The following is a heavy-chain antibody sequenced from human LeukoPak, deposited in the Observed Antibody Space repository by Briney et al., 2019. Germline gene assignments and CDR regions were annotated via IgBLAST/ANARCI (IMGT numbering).Heavy chain of an antibody. D-gene: IGHD3-22*01. V-gene: IGHV1-69*05. CDR1: GGTFSSYA. J-gene: IGHJ3*02. CDR2: IIPIFGRA. CDR3: ARVRYYDSSGYNDAFDI. Sequence: AAVKVSCKASGGTFSSYAISWVRQAPGQRLEWMGRIIPIFGRANYAQKFQGRVTITTDESTSTAYMELSSLRTEDTAVYYCARVRYYDSSGYNDAFDIWGQGTMVTVSS.